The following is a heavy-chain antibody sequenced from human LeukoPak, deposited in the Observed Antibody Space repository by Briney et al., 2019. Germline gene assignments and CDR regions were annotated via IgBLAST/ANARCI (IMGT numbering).Heavy chain of an antibody. V-gene: IGHV4-38-2*02. Sequence: SETLSLTCTVSGYSIAHGFFWAWFRQPPGGGLRGLGVLYHSGTTYYNTSLKSRISTSVDTSKNQFSLKLRLVTAADTAVYYCARVEVPRDINDWYFDLWGRGTLVTVSS. CDR3: ARVEVPRDINDWYFDL. J-gene: IGHJ2*01. CDR1: GYSIAHGFF. D-gene: IGHD2-15*01. CDR2: LYHSGTT.